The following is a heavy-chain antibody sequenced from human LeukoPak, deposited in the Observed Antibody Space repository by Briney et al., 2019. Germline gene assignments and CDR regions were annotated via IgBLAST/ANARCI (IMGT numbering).Heavy chain of an antibody. J-gene: IGHJ4*02. CDR3: ARVGDYENSGSQPFDY. CDR1: GYIFSSFG. V-gene: IGHV3-33*01. CDR2: MWHDGSYK. Sequence: GGSLRLSCAASGYIFSSFGMHWVRQAPGKGLEWVAVMWHDGSYKYYVDSVKGRFTISRDNAKNTLYLQMNNLRVEDTAVYYCARVGDYENSGSQPFDYWGRGTLVTVSS. D-gene: IGHD3-22*01.